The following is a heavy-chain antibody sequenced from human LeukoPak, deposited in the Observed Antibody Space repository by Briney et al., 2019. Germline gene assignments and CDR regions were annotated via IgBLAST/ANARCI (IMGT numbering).Heavy chain of an antibody. CDR1: GYTFTGYY. D-gene: IGHD2-15*01. V-gene: IGHV1-2*02. CDR3: AREEPCSGGSCATLGYFDY. Sequence: AASVKVSCKASGYTFTGYYMHWVRQAPGQGLEWMGWINPNSGGTNYAQKFQGRVTMTRDTSISTAYMELSRLRSDDTAVYYCAREEPCSGGSCATLGYFDYWGQGTLVTVSS. CDR2: INPNSGGT. J-gene: IGHJ4*02.